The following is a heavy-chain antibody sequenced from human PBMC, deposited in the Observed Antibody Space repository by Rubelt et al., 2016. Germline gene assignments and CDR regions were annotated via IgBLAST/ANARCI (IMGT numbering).Heavy chain of an antibody. CDR2: IYYSGST. Sequence: QVQLQESGPGLVKPSETLSLTCTVSGGSINSYYWSWIRQPPGKGLEWIGSIYYSGSTYYNPSLKSRVTISEDTSKNQFSLKMSSVTAADTAVYYCARQDSWYYFDHWGQGTLVTVSS. D-gene: IGHD4-11*01. V-gene: IGHV4-59*08. CDR3: ARQDSWYYFDH. J-gene: IGHJ4*02. CDR1: GGSINSYY.